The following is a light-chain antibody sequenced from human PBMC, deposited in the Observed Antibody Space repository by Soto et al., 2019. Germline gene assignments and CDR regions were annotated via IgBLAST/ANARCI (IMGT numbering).Light chain of an antibody. J-gene: IGLJ1*01. CDR1: SSDIGGYNS. CDR2: EVS. CDR3: SSYTRSSTPYV. Sequence: QSALTQPASVSGSPGQSITISCTGTSSDIGGYNSVSWYQRHPGKAPKLMIFEVSNRPSGVSNRFSGSKSGNTASLTISGLQAEDEADYYCSSYTRSSTPYVYGTGTKVTVL. V-gene: IGLV2-14*01.